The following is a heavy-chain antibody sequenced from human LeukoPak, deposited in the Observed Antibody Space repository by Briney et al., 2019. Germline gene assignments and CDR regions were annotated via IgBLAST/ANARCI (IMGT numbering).Heavy chain of an antibody. CDR1: GGTFSSYA. J-gene: IGHJ5*02. CDR2: IIPIFGTA. V-gene: IGHV1-69*13. Sequence: SVKVSCKASGGTFSSYAISWVRQAPGQGLEWMGGIIPIFGTANYAQKFQGRVTITADESTSTAYMELGSLRSEDTAVYYCARADYSNPYNWFDPWGQGTLVTVSS. D-gene: IGHD4-11*01. CDR3: ARADYSNPYNWFDP.